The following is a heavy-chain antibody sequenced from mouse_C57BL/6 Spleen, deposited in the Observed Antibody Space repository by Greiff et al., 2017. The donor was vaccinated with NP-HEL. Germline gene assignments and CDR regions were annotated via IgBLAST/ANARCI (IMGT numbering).Heavy chain of an antibody. J-gene: IGHJ4*01. CDR3: TRPPLYGNYYAMDY. V-gene: IGHV1-5*01. D-gene: IGHD2-1*01. CDR1: GYTFTSYW. Sequence: EVQLQESGTVLARPGASVKMSCKTSGYTFTSYWMHWVKQRPGQGLEWIGAIYPGNSDTSYNQKFKGKAKLTAVTSASTAYMELSSLTNEDSAVYYCTRPPLYGNYYAMDYWGQGTSVTVSS. CDR2: IYPGNSDT.